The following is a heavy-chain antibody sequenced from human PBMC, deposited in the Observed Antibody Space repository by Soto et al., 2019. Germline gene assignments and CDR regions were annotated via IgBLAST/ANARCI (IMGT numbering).Heavy chain of an antibody. V-gene: IGHV3-7*03. CDR1: GFTFSSYW. D-gene: IGHD6-13*01. J-gene: IGHJ5*02. CDR2: IKQDGSEK. Sequence: EVQLVESGGGLVQPGGSLRLSCVASGFTFSSYWMSWARQVPGRGLEWLAKIKQDGSEKNYVDSVRGRFTISRDNAKSSLYLEMNSLRADATAVYFCSRLSRGAAGGSSWGQGTLVTVSS. CDR3: SRLSRGAAGGSS.